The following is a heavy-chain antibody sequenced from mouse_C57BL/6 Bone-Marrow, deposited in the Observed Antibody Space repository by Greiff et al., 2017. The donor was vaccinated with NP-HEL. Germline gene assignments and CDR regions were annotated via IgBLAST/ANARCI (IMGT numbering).Heavy chain of an antibody. CDR2: IYPRSGNT. D-gene: IGHD1-1*01. J-gene: IGHJ2*01. CDR1: GYTFTSYG. Sequence: QVQLKQSGAELARPGASVKLSCKASGYTFTSYGISWVKQRTGQGLEWIGEIYPRSGNTYYNEKFKGKATLTADKSSSTAYMELRSLTSEDSAVYFCARGHYGSNFDYWGQGTTLTVSS. V-gene: IGHV1-81*01. CDR3: ARGHYGSNFDY.